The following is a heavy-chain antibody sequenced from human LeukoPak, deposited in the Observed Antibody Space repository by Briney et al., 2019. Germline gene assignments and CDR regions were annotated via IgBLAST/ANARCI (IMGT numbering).Heavy chain of an antibody. V-gene: IGHV1-69*05. CDR3: ARELHNWFDP. CDR2: IIPIFGTA. CDR1: GGTFSSYA. J-gene: IGHJ5*02. Sequence: GASVKVSCKASGGTFSSYAISWVRQAPGQGLEWMGGIIPIFGTANHAQKFQGRVTITTDESTSTAYMELSSLRSEDTAVYYCARELHNWFDPWGQGTLVTVSS.